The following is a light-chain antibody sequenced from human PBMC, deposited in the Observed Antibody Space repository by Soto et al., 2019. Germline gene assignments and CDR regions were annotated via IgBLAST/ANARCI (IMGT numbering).Light chain of an antibody. Sequence: ALTQPASVSGSPGQSITISCTGTSSDVGGYNYVSWYQHHPGKAPKLIIYEVNNRPSGVSNRFSGSKSGNTASLTISGLQAEDEADYYCSSYTTSSTLVFGGGTKLTVL. J-gene: IGLJ3*02. CDR2: EVN. V-gene: IGLV2-14*01. CDR1: SSDVGGYNY. CDR3: SSYTTSSTLV.